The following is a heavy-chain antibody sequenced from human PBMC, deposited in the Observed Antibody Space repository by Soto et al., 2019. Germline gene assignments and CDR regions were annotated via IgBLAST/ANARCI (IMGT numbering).Heavy chain of an antibody. V-gene: IGHV3-30-3*01. CDR1: GFTFCSYA. D-gene: IGHD3-16*01. CDR3: ARDGGAY. J-gene: IGHJ4*02. CDR2: MSYDGSNK. Sequence: QVQLVESGGGVVQAGRSLRLSCAASGFTFCSYAMHWVRRAPGKGLEWMAVMSYDGSNKYYADSVKGRFTISRDNSKNTLYLQMNSLRPEDTALYYCARDGGAYWGQGTLVIVSS.